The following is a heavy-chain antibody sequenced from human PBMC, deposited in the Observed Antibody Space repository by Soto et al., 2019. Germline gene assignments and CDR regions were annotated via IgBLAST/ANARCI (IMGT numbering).Heavy chain of an antibody. CDR2: ISGSGGST. D-gene: IGHD6-13*01. CDR1: GFTFGSYA. J-gene: IGHJ4*02. V-gene: IGHV3-23*01. CDR3: AEDPKWKQKLVRPYYFDY. Sequence: GGSLRLSCAASGFTFGSYAMSWVRQAPGKGLEWVSAISGSGGSTYYADSVKGRFTISRDNSKNTLYLQMNSLRAEDTAVYYCAEDPKWKQKLVRPYYFDYWGQGTLVTLSS.